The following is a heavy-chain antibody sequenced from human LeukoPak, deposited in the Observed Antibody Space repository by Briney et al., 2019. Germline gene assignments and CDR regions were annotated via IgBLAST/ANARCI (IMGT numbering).Heavy chain of an antibody. D-gene: IGHD6-13*01. CDR1: GFTFSSYA. J-gene: IGHJ4*02. CDR2: ISSNGGST. CDR3: ARGYSALDY. Sequence: GGSLRLSCSASGFTFSSYAMHWVRQAPGKGLEYVSAISSNGGSTYYADSVKGRFTISRDSAKNSLYLQMNSLRDEDTAVYYCARGYSALDYWGQGTLVTVSS. V-gene: IGHV3-64*04.